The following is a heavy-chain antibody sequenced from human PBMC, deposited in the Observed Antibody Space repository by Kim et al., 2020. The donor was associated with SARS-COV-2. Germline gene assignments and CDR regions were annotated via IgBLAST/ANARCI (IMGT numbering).Heavy chain of an antibody. V-gene: IGHV4-39*01. D-gene: IGHD3-3*01. CDR1: GASINSNDFF. Sequence: SETLSLTCAVSGASINSNDFFWGWIRQSPGKGLAWIGSIYYTGAINYSPSLKGRVTISVDTTKNQVSLKENSVTAGDTAVYYCASRTYDFWSGYAHWGQGILVTVSS. J-gene: IGHJ4*01. CDR2: IYYTGAI. CDR3: ASRTYDFWSGYAH.